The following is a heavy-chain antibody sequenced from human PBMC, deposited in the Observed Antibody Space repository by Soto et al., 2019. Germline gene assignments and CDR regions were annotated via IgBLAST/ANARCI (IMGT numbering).Heavy chain of an antibody. V-gene: IGHV4-39*02. J-gene: IGHJ6*03. CDR1: GGSISSSSYY. CDR3: ASNYDFWSGYSTYMDV. Sequence: QLQLQESGPGLVKPSETLSLTCTVSGGSISSSSYYLGWIRQPPGKGLDWFGSIYYSGITYYNPYLKSRVTISVDTSKNHFSLKLSSVTAADTAVYYCASNYDFWSGYSTYMDVWGKGTTVTVSS. D-gene: IGHD3-3*01. CDR2: IYYSGIT.